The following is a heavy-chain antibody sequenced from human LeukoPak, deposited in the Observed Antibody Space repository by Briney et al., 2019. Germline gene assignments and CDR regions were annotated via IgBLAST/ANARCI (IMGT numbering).Heavy chain of an antibody. CDR1: GYTFSGYY. Sequence: ASVKVSCKASGYTFSGYYMHWVRRAPGQGLEWMGWINPNSSGTNYAQNLQGRVTMTRDTSINTAYMELSRLTSDDTAVYYCARDRTGISTIVVTAEFDYWGQGTLVTVSS. D-gene: IGHD3-22*01. CDR2: INPNSSGT. CDR3: ARDRTGISTIVVTAEFDY. J-gene: IGHJ4*02. V-gene: IGHV1-2*02.